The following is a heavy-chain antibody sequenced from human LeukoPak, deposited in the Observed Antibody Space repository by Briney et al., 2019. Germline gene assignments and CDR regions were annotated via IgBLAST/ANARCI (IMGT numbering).Heavy chain of an antibody. V-gene: IGHV3-15*07. Sequence: GGSLRLSCATSGFTFTNAWMKWVRQAPGKGLEWVGRIKSKTDGGTIDYAAPVKGRFTISRDDSKNTLYLQMDNLKTEDTAIYYCSTPSFWGQGTLVTVSS. J-gene: IGHJ4*02. CDR2: IKSKTDGGTI. CDR3: STPSF. CDR1: GFTFTNAW.